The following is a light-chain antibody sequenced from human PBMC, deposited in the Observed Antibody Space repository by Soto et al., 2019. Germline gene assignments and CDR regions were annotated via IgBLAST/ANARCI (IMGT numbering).Light chain of an antibody. V-gene: IGLV2-8*01. Sequence: QSALTQPPSASGSPGQSVTISCTGTSSDVGGYNFVSWYQHHPGKAPKLMIYEVSKRPSGVPDRFSGSKSGNTASLTVSGLQAEDEADYYCSSYASSNIWVFGGGTKLTVL. CDR2: EVS. CDR1: SSDVGGYNF. J-gene: IGLJ3*02. CDR3: SSYASSNIWV.